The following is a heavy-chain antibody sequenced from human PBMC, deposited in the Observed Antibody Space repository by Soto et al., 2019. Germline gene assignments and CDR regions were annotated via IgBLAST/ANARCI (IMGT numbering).Heavy chain of an antibody. CDR3: AKDVFSGSYYYFDF. CDR2: ISGSGGST. V-gene: IGHV3-23*01. CDR1: GFTFSNCA. Sequence: PGGSLRLSCAASGFTFSNCAMNWVRQAPGKGLEWVSAISGSGGSTFYADSVKGRFTISRDNPKNTLYLQMSSLRAEDTAVYYCAKDVFSGSYYYFDFWGLGTLVTVSS. J-gene: IGHJ4*02. D-gene: IGHD1-26*01.